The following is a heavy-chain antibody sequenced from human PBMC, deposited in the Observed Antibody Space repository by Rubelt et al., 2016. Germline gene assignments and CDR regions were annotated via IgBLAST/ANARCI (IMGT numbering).Heavy chain of an antibody. CDR2: IKQVGSDK. J-gene: IGHJ6*02. CDR1: GFTFSNYW. CDR3: ARDHPGYGGYGV. V-gene: IGHV3-7*03. D-gene: IGHD4-17*01. Sequence: EEQLVESGGGLVQPGGSLRVSCAASGFTFSNYWMSWVRQAPGKGLEWVANIKQVGSDKYYLDSVKGRFTISRDNAKNSLYLQMNSLRAEDTAVYYCARDHPGYGGYGVWGQGTTVTVSS.